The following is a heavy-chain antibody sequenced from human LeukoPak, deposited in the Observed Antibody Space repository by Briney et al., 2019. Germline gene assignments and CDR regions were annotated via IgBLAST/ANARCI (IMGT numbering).Heavy chain of an antibody. Sequence: GASVKVSCTASGYTFTSYGISWVRQAPGQGLEWMGWISAYNGNTNYAQKLQGRVTMTTDTSTSTAYMELRSLRSDDTAVYYWARDPNRLGYCSGGSCKNDAFDIWGQGTMVTVSS. CDR1: GYTFTSYG. CDR2: ISAYNGNT. D-gene: IGHD2-15*01. J-gene: IGHJ3*02. V-gene: IGHV1-18*04. CDR3: ARDPNRLGYCSGGSCKNDAFDI.